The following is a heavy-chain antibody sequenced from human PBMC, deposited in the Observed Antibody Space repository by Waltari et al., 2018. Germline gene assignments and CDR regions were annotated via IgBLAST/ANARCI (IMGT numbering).Heavy chain of an antibody. D-gene: IGHD3-3*01. Sequence: QVQLQQWGAGLLKHSETLSLTCDVSGGSFSGYHWTWIRQPPGKGLEWIGEINDSGRTTYNPSLESRVTVSIDTANNQFSLRVRSVTAADTAVYYCARVFGYYYYYMDVWGKGTTVTISS. V-gene: IGHV4-34*02. CDR2: INDSGRT. CDR3: ARVFGYYYYYMDV. J-gene: IGHJ6*03. CDR1: GGSFSGYH.